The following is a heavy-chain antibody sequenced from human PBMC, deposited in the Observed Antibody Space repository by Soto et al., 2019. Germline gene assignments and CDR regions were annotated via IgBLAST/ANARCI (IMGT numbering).Heavy chain of an antibody. Sequence: GGSLRLSCAASGFTFSSYGMHWVRQAPGKGLEWVAVISYDGSNKYYADSVKGRFTISRDNSKNTLYLQMNSLRAEDTAVYYCAKDQVYHYDSSGSTPVDYFDYWGQGTLVTVSS. V-gene: IGHV3-30*18. CDR1: GFTFSSYG. D-gene: IGHD3-22*01. CDR3: AKDQVYHYDSSGSTPVDYFDY. CDR2: ISYDGSNK. J-gene: IGHJ4*01.